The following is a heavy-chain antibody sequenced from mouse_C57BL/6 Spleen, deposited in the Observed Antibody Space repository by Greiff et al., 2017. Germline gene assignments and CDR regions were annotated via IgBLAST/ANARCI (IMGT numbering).Heavy chain of an antibody. V-gene: IGHV1-78*01. CDR2: LYPRAGST. J-gene: IGHJ1*03. CDR3: ARQDYYGSSYWYFDV. Sequence: QVQLQQSDAELVKPGASVKISCKVSGYTFTDHTLHWMKQRPEQGLAWIGYLYPRAGSTKYNEKFKGKATLTADKSSSTAYMQLNSRTSEDSAVYFCARQDYYGSSYWYFDVWGTGTTVTVAA. D-gene: IGHD1-1*01. CDR1: GYTFTDHT.